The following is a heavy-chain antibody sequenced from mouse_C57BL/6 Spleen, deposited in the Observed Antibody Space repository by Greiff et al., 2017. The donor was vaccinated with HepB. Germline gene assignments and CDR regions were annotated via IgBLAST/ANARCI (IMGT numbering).Heavy chain of an antibody. CDR2: IDPSDSYT. J-gene: IGHJ4*01. D-gene: IGHD4-1*01. CDR1: GYTFTSYW. Sequence: QVHVKQPGAELVKPGASVKLSCKASGYTFTSYWMQWVKQRPGQGLEWIGEIDPSDSYTNYNQKFKGKATLTVDTSSSTAYMQLSSLTSEDSAVYYSARELGRDYAMDYWGQGTSVTVSS. CDR3: ARELGRDYAMDY. V-gene: IGHV1-50*01.